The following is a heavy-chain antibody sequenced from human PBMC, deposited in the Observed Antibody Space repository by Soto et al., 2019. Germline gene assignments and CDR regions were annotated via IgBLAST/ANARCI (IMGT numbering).Heavy chain of an antibody. J-gene: IGHJ6*04. D-gene: IGHD2-21*02. V-gene: IGHV1-2*02. CDR2: INPNSGGT. Sequence: ASVNVSCKASGYTFTDYYMHWVRQAPGQGLEWMGWINPNSGGTNYAQKFQGRVTMTRDTSISTAYMELNSLRAEDTAVYYCASTRYCGGDCYLYGREVWGNGTTV. CDR3: ASTRYCGGDCYLYGREV. CDR1: GYTFTDYY.